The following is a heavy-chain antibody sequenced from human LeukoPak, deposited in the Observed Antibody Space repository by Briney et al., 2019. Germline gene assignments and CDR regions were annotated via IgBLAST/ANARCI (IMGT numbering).Heavy chain of an antibody. CDR1: GYSISSGYY. CDR2: IYHSGST. J-gene: IGHJ4*02. CDR3: ARRNALRFLEWDDY. Sequence: PSETLSLTCTVSGYSISSGYYWGWIRQPPGKGLEWIGSIYHSGSTYYNPSLKSRVTILVDTSKNQFSLKLSSVTAADTAVYYCARRNALRFLEWDDYWGQGTLVTVSS. V-gene: IGHV4-38-2*02. D-gene: IGHD3-3*01.